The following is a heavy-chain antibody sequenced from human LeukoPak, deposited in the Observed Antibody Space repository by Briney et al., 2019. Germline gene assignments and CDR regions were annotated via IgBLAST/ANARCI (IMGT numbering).Heavy chain of an antibody. J-gene: IGHJ4*02. D-gene: IGHD6-19*01. CDR1: GGSISSYY. Sequence: SETPSLTCTVSGGSISSYYWSWIRQPPGKGLEWIGYIYYSGSTNYNPSLKSRVTISVDTSKNQFSLKLSSVTAADTAVYYCSCIAVAGTDYWGQGTLVTVSS. V-gene: IGHV4-59*01. CDR2: IYYSGST. CDR3: SCIAVAGTDY.